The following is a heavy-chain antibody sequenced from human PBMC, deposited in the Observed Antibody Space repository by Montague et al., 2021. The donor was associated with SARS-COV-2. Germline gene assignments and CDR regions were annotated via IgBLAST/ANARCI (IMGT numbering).Heavy chain of an antibody. CDR3: SRGHLGLVQATLGFGVYYYYGLDV. CDR2: ISHSGST. D-gene: IGHD3-10*01. CDR1: GGSISSSNW. Sequence: SETLSLTCAASGGSISSSNWWSCVRQPPGKGLEWIGEISHSGSTNFNPSLKSRVTISVDKSQNQFSLKLSSLTAADTAVDYCSRGHLGLVQATLGFGVYYYYGLDVWGQGTTVTVAS. V-gene: IGHV4-4*02. J-gene: IGHJ6*02.